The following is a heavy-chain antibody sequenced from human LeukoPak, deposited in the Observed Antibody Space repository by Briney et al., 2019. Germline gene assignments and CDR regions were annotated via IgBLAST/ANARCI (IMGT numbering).Heavy chain of an antibody. CDR3: AKHGYSSGWPQVPSDY. Sequence: PGGSLRLSCAASGFTFSSYWMHWVRQAPGKGLVWVSRINSDGSSTSYADSVKGRFTISRDNSKNTLYLQMNSLRADDTAVYYCAKHGYSSGWPQVPSDYWGRGTLVTVSS. V-gene: IGHV3-74*01. CDR2: INSDGSST. J-gene: IGHJ4*02. D-gene: IGHD6-19*01. CDR1: GFTFSSYW.